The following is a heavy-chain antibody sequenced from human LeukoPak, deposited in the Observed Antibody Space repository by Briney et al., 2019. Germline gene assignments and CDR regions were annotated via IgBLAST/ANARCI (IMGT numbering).Heavy chain of an antibody. Sequence: GESLKISCKGSGYSFTNYWISWVRQMPGKGLEWMGRIDPSDSYTKYSPSFEGHVTISVDKSISTAFLQWSSLKASDSAMYYCATGASKVTTGFANYWGQGSQVAVSS. CDR1: GYSFTNYW. CDR2: IDPSDSYT. J-gene: IGHJ4*02. D-gene: IGHD4-17*01. CDR3: ATGASKVTTGFANY. V-gene: IGHV5-10-1*01.